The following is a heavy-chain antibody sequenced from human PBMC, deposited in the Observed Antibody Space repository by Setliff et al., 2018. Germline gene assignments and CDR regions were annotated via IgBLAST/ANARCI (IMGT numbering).Heavy chain of an antibody. CDR2: ITFGSLSR. V-gene: IGHV3-23*01. CDR3: AKGQGQYYDSSGYYGRVLDY. CDR1: GFIFSDYY. J-gene: IGHJ4*02. D-gene: IGHD3-22*01. Sequence: GGSLRLSCAASGFIFSDYYMSWIRQAPGKGLEWVSAITFGSLSRYYADSGKGRFTISRDNSKNTLFLEMNSLRTEDTAVYYCAKGQGQYYDSSGYYGRVLDYWGQGTLVTVSS.